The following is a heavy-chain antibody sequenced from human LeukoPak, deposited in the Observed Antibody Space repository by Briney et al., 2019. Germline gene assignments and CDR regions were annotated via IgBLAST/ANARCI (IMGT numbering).Heavy chain of an antibody. V-gene: IGHV3-30*02. Sequence: GGSLRLSCAASGFTFSSYSMNWVRQAPGKGLEWVAFIRYDGSNKYYADSVKGRFTISRDNSKNTLYLQMNSLRAEDTAVCYCARGRGYSSSWYVDYWGQGTLVTVSS. CDR3: ARGRGYSSSWYVDY. CDR1: GFTFSSYS. D-gene: IGHD6-13*01. CDR2: IRYDGSNK. J-gene: IGHJ4*02.